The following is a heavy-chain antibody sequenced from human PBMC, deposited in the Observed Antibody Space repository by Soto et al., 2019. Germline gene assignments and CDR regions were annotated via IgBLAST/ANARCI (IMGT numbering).Heavy chain of an antibody. CDR2: ISPYDGNT. Sequence: QVQLVQSGAEVKKPGASVKVSCRASGYTFITYGINWVRQAPGQGLEWIGWISPYDGNTHYGQNLQGRVSMTTDPFTGTAYMELRSLRSDDTAVYYFARDDTGVALDSWGQGTLVTVSS. CDR1: GYTFITYG. V-gene: IGHV1-18*01. J-gene: IGHJ4*02. CDR3: ARDDTGVALDS. D-gene: IGHD5-18*01.